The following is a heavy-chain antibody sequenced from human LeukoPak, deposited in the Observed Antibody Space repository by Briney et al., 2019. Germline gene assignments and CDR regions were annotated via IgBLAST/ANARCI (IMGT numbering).Heavy chain of an antibody. V-gene: IGHV3-49*03. CDR3: TRDRGAYNLYDY. Sequence: GGSLRLSCTASGFTFGDYAMSWIRQAPGKGLEWVGFIRSKAYGEIADYAASVKGRFTISRDDSKAIAYLQMNSLKTEDTAVYHCTRDRGAYNLYDYWGQGTLVTVPS. CDR2: IRSKAYGEIA. D-gene: IGHD1-1*01. CDR1: GFTFGDYA. J-gene: IGHJ4*02.